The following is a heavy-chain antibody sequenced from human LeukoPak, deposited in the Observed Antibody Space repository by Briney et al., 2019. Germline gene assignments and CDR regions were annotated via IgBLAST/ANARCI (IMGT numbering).Heavy chain of an antibody. CDR2: IKQDGSEK. Sequence: SGGSLRLSCAASGFIFSSYWMSWVRQAPGKGLEWVANIKQDGSEKYYVDSVKGRFTISRDNAKNSLYLQMNSLRAEDTAVYYCAREKYYYDNSGYYVSGGSDYWGQGTLVTVSS. J-gene: IGHJ4*02. D-gene: IGHD3-22*01. CDR3: AREKYYYDNSGYYVSGGSDY. CDR1: GFIFSSYW. V-gene: IGHV3-7*01.